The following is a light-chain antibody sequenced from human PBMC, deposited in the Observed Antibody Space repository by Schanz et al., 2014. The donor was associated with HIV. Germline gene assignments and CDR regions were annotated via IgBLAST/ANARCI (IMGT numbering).Light chain of an antibody. CDR2: ETS. Sequence: QSALTQPASVSGSLGQSITISCTGTNSDVGSFNLVSWYQQHPGKAPKLMIYETSERPSGVSDRFSGSKSGSTASLTVSGLQAEDEADYYCSSYGGPNNYVVFGGGTKLTVL. J-gene: IGLJ2*01. V-gene: IGLV2-14*02. CDR3: SSYGGPNNYVV. CDR1: NSDVGSFNL.